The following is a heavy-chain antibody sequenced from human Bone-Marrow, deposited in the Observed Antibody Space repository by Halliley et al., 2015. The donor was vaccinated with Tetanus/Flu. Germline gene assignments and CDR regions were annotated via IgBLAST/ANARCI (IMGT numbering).Heavy chain of an antibody. D-gene: IGHD3-10*01. CDR2: IDRYGSST. Sequence: SLRLSCLASGSAFSSSWIHWVRQAPGRGLVWVSRIDRYGSSTNYADVVKGRFTISRDNAKDTVYLQMDSLRADDTALYYCTRGDGITIKRSNGFDIWGQGTLVTVSS. V-gene: IGHV3-74*01. J-gene: IGHJ3*02. CDR3: TRGDGITIKRSNGFDI. CDR1: GSAFSSSW.